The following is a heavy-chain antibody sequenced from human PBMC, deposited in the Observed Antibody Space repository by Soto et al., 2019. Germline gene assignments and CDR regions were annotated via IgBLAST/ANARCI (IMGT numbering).Heavy chain of an antibody. Sequence: QVQLQESGPGLVKPSETLSLTCTVSGGSISSYYWSWIRQPPGKGLEWIGYIYYSGSTNYNPSLKSRVTISVDTSKNQFSLKLSSVTAADTAVYYCARAWDYVWFAPWGQGTLVTVSS. CDR3: ARAWDYVWFAP. D-gene: IGHD1-7*01. J-gene: IGHJ5*02. CDR2: IYYSGST. V-gene: IGHV4-59*01. CDR1: GGSISSYY.